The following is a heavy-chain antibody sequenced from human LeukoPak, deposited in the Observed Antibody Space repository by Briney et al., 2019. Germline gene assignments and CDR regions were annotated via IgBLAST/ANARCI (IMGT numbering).Heavy chain of an antibody. CDR1: GFTFSGSA. CDR3: TSTDFWSGYSYGMDV. J-gene: IGHJ6*02. Sequence: EGSLRLSCAASGFTFSGSAMHWVRQASGKGLEWVGRIRSKANSYATAYAASVKGRFTISRDDSKNTAYLQMNSLKTEDTAVYYCTSTDFWSGYSYGMDVWGQGTTVTVSS. CDR2: IRSKANSYAT. V-gene: IGHV3-73*01. D-gene: IGHD3-3*01.